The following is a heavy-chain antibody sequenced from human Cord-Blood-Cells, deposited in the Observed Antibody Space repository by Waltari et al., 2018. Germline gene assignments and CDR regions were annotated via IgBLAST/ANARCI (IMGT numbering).Heavy chain of an antibody. J-gene: IGHJ5*02. CDR3: ARRFVWFDP. CDR2: IYYSGSP. V-gene: IGHV4-39*01. CDR1: GWSIRYSKNY. D-gene: IGHD3-10*01. Sequence: ACSSPGWSIRYSKNYWGWIRQPPGKGLGWIGSIYYSGSPYYNPSLKSRVTISVDTAKNQFSLKLSSVTAADTAVYYCARRFVWFDPWGQGTLVTVSS.